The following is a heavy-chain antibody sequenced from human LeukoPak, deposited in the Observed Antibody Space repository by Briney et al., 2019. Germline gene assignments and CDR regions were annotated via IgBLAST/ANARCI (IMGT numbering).Heavy chain of an antibody. V-gene: IGHV4-59*01. Sequence: KPSETLSLTCTVSGGSISSYYWSWIRQPPGKELVWIGYIYYSGSTNYNPSLKSRVTISVDTSKNQFSLQLSSVTAADTAVYYCARYCSGGSCHPYRGQGTLVTVSS. CDR1: GGSISSYY. D-gene: IGHD2-15*01. J-gene: IGHJ4*02. CDR2: IYYSGST. CDR3: ARYCSGGSCHPY.